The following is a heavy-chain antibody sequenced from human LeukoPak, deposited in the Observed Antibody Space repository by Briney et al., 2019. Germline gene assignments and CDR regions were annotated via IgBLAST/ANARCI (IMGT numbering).Heavy chain of an antibody. D-gene: IGHD6-19*01. J-gene: IGHJ4*02. CDR3: ARHAEYNSGWHFYLDH. CDR1: GVSTPNGIYY. Sequence: SGPTLLNPSATLSLTCTVSGVSTPNGIYYWAWIRQSPGKGLEWICSVHNVGSTYYNLSLRSRVTMSIDTSKNQFSLRLNSVTAADTAVYYCARHAEYNSGWHFYLDHWGQGILVTVSS. CDR2: VHNVGST. V-gene: IGHV4-39*01.